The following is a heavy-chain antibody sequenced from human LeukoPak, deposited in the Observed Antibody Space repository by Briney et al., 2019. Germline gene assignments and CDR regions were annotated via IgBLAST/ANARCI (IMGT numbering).Heavy chain of an antibody. CDR2: INHSGST. Sequence: SETLSLTCAVYGGSFSGYYWSWIRQPPGKGLEWIGKINHSGSTNYNPSLKSRVTISVDTSKNQFSLKLSSVTAADTAVYYCATYYGSGPFQHWGQGTLVTVSS. D-gene: IGHD3-10*01. CDR1: GGSFSGYY. J-gene: IGHJ1*01. CDR3: ATYYGSGPFQH. V-gene: IGHV4-34*01.